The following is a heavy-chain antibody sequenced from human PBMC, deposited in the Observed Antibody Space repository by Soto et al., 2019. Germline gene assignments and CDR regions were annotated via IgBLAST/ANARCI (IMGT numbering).Heavy chain of an antibody. Sequence: GASVKVSCKVSGYSLTELSIHWVRQAPGEGLEWMGGYDLEKGETIYAQKFQGRVTITADESTSTAYMELSSLRSEDTAVYYCASRGYDSSGYPNRRAFDIWGQGTMVTVSS. CDR3: ASRGYDSSGYPNRRAFDI. D-gene: IGHD3-22*01. CDR1: GYSLTELS. J-gene: IGHJ3*02. V-gene: IGHV1-24*01. CDR2: YDLEKGET.